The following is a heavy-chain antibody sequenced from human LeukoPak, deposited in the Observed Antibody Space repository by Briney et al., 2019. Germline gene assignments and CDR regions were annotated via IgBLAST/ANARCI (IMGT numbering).Heavy chain of an antibody. CDR2: ISGNGGST. Sequence: PGGSLRLSCAASGFTFSSYAMSWVRQAPGKGLEWVSAISGNGGSTYYADSVKGRFTISRDNSKNTLYLQMNSLRAEDTAVYYCAKGLRSNFRYFDYWGQGTLVTVSS. CDR3: AKGLRSNFRYFDY. V-gene: IGHV3-23*01. CDR1: GFTFSSYA. D-gene: IGHD3-3*01. J-gene: IGHJ4*02.